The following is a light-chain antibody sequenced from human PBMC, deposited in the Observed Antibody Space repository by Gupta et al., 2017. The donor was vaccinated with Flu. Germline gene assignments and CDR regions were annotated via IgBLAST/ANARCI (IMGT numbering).Light chain of an antibody. CDR2: QVS. Sequence: DVVMGLTPLSLPGSLGEPASISCGSSQSLVYSNGNIYLNWFQQRPGQPLRRLINQVSNRDSGVPDRFSGSGSGTDFTLKISRVEAEDVGIYYCMQATHWPFTFGQGTRLEIK. CDR1: QSLVYSNGNIY. V-gene: IGKV2-30*01. CDR3: MQATHWPFT. J-gene: IGKJ5*01.